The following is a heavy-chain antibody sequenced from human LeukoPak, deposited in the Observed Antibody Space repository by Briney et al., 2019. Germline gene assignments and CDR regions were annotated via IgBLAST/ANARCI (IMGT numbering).Heavy chain of an antibody. Sequence: GGSLRLTCAASGFTFSSYWMHWVRQAPGKGLVWVSRINTDGSSTNYADSVKGRFTISRKNTLYLQMNSLRAEDTAVYYCARDDCSSSSCLTYWGQGTLVTVSS. J-gene: IGHJ4*02. CDR2: INTDGSST. D-gene: IGHD2-2*01. CDR3: ARDDCSSSSCLTY. CDR1: GFTFSSYW. V-gene: IGHV3-74*01.